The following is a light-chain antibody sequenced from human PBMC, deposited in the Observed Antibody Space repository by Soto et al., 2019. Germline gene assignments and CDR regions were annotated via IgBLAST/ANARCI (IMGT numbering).Light chain of an antibody. V-gene: IGKV3-20*01. CDR1: QSVSSSY. J-gene: IGKJ4*01. CDR3: QQYGSSPLT. CDR2: DAS. Sequence: EIVLTQSPGTLSLSPGERATLTCRASQSVSSSYLAWYQQRPGQAPRLLIYDASRRATDIPDRFSGSGSGTDFTLTISRLEPEESAVYSCQQYGSSPLTFGGGTKVEIK.